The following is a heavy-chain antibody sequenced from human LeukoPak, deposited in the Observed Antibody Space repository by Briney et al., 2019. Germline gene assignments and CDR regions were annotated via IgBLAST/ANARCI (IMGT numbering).Heavy chain of an antibody. CDR2: ISDTRST. J-gene: IGHJ4*02. CDR3: ARRVSTMTQFDF. V-gene: IGHV4-59*01. Sequence: SETLSLTCTVSGDSISSYYWSWIRQPPGKGLEWIGYISDTRSTDYNPSLKSRVTISVDTSKNQFSLQLRSVTAADTAVYYCARRVSTMTQFDFWGQGTLVTVSS. D-gene: IGHD2-2*01. CDR1: GDSISSYY.